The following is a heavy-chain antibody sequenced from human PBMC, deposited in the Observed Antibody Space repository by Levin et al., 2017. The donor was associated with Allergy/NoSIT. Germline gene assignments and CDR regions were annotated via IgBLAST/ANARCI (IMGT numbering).Heavy chain of an antibody. V-gene: IGHV4-59*01. D-gene: IGHD2-2*01. CDR1: GASITNYY. CDR3: VVGGYCSYSSCSAPLFDY. J-gene: IGHJ4*02. CDR2: MYDSGST. Sequence: MTSETLSLTCTSSGASITNYYWTWIRQPPGKGLEWIGYMYDSGSTKYNPSLKSRVTISGDTSNNQFSLKLGSVTAADTAVYFCVVGGYCSYSSCSAPLFDYWGQGTLVTVSS.